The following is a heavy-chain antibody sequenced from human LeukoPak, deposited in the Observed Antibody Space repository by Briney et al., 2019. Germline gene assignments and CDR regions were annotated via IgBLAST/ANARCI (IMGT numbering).Heavy chain of an antibody. V-gene: IGHV5-51*01. D-gene: IGHD2-2*01. CDR3: ARQTFGYCSSSSCTNWFDP. CDR1: GYSFTTYW. J-gene: IGHJ5*02. CDR2: IYPGGSDT. Sequence: GESLKISCKGSGYSFTTYWIAWVRQMPGKGLEWMGIIYPGGSDTRYSPSFQGLVTISADKSISTAYLQWSSLKASDTAMYYCARQTFGYCSSSSCTNWFDPWGQGTLVTVSS.